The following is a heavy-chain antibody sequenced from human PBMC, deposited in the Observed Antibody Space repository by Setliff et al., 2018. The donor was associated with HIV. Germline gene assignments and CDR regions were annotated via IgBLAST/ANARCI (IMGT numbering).Heavy chain of an antibody. CDR3: AKGGYGGAYYVAGY. CDR2: IYKAGKT. V-gene: IGHV3-53*01. CDR1: GFRVTDTY. D-gene: IGHD5-18*01. J-gene: IGHJ4*02. Sequence: QPGGSLRLSCEASGFRVTDTYMAWVRQAPGKGLEWVTLIYKAGKTYYADFAKGRFTIARDDTKNTVSLQMTNLEPGDTAMYYCAKGGYGGAYYVAGYWGQGTKVTVSS.